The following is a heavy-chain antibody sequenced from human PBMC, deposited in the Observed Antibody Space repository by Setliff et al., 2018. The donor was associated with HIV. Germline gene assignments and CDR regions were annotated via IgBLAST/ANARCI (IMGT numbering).Heavy chain of an antibody. J-gene: IGHJ6*03. CDR2: IYTSGIT. CDR1: GDSISSYY. V-gene: IGHV4-4*08. D-gene: IGHD3-10*01. Sequence: SETLSLTCTVSGDSISSYYWSWIRQPPGKGLEWIGYIYTSGITDYNPSLKSRVTISGDTSKNQFSLKLSSVTAADTAVYYCARDRRGYYHGSGSCYMDVWGTGTTVTVSS. CDR3: ARDRRGYYHGSGSCYMDV.